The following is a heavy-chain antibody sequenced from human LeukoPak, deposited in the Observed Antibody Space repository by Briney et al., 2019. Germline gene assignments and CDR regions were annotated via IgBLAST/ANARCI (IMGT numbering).Heavy chain of an antibody. J-gene: IGHJ4*02. V-gene: IGHV3-7*01. D-gene: IGHD5-12*01. CDR1: GFIFSNYW. CDR3: VRDGGVSGYDLLDY. Sequence: GGSLRLSCTASGFIFSNYWMTWVRQAPGKGLEWVAQINQDGSKEYYIDSVKARFGISRDNARNSLSLQMNSLRAEDAAVYYCVRDGGVSGYDLLDYWGQGTLATVSS. CDR2: INQDGSKE.